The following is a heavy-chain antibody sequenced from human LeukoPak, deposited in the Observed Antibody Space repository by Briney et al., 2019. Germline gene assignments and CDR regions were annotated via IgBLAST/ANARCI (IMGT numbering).Heavy chain of an antibody. CDR3: ARVNSARGALDY. CDR1: GFTVSSNY. J-gene: IGHJ4*02. Sequence: GGSLRLSCAASGFTVSSNYMSWVRQAPGKGLEWVSVIYSGGSTYYADSVKGRFNISRDNSKNTLYLQMNSLRAEDTAVYYCARVNSARGALDYWGQGTLVTVSS. V-gene: IGHV3-53*01. D-gene: IGHD3-10*01. CDR2: IYSGGST.